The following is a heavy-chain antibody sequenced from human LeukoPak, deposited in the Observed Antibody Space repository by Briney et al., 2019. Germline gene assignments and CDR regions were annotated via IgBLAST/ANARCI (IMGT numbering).Heavy chain of an antibody. CDR1: GYTFTSYG. CDR3: ARWAQPYHYYYMDV. J-gene: IGHJ6*03. CDR2: ISSYNGNT. Sequence: ASVKLSCKASGYTFTSYGISWVRQAPGPGLEWRGGISSYNGNTNYAQTLQGRVTMTTGTSTSTAYMELRSLRSDDTAVYYCARWAQPYHYYYMDVWGKGTTVTISS. V-gene: IGHV1-18*01.